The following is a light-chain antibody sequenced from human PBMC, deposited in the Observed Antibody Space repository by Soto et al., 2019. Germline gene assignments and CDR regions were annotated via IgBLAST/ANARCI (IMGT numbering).Light chain of an antibody. CDR2: DAS. CDR3: QQYNSYPT. V-gene: IGKV1-5*01. CDR1: QSISSW. J-gene: IGKJ4*01. Sequence: DIQMTQSPSTLSASVGDRVTITCRASQSISSWLAWYQQKPGKAPKLLIYDASSLESGVPSRLSGSGSGTEFTLTISSLQPDDFATYYCQQYNSYPTFGGGTKVDIK.